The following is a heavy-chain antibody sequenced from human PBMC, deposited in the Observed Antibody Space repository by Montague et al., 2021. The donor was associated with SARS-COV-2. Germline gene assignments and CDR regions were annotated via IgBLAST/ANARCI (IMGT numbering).Heavy chain of an antibody. D-gene: IGHD3-16*01. CDR2: IYYSGST. V-gene: IGHV4-39*01. J-gene: IGHJ4*02. Sequence: SETLSLTCTVSGGSISSSSYYWGWIRQPPGKGLEWIGSIYYSGSTYYNPSLKSRVTISVDTSKNQFSLKLSSVTAADTAVYYCARHPRGYYDYVWGGPSYYFDHWGQGTLVTVSS. CDR3: ARHPRGYYDYVWGGPSYYFDH. CDR1: GGSISSSSYY.